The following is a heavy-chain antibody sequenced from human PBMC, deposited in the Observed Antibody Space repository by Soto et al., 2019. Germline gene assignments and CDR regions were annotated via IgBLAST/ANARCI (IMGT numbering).Heavy chain of an antibody. J-gene: IGHJ6*01. CDR3: AADPDSIYPFNYYYHYGMAV. D-gene: IGHD4-4*01. CDR2: IVVGSGNT. V-gene: IGHV1-58*01. CDR1: GFTFTSSA. Sequence: GASVKVSCKASGFTFTSSAVQWVRQARGQRLEWIGWIVVGSGNTNYAQKFQERVTITRDMSTSTAYMELSSLRSEDTAVYYCAADPDSIYPFNYYYHYGMAVWGRGTTVTGSS.